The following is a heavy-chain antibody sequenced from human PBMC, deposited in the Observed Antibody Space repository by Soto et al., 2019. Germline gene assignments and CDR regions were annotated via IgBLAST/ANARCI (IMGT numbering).Heavy chain of an antibody. Sequence: QVQLVESGGGVVQPGKSLSLSCVASGFTFSSYGMHWVRQAPGKGLEWVALISYDGSQKYFGVSVKGRFTISRDNSKNTLYLEMNSLRGDDTAPYYCVKEMAGSYYSAYHFDYWGQGTQVTVSS. D-gene: IGHD1-26*01. CDR1: GFTFSSYG. CDR2: ISYDGSQK. V-gene: IGHV3-30*18. J-gene: IGHJ4*02. CDR3: VKEMAGSYYSAYHFDY.